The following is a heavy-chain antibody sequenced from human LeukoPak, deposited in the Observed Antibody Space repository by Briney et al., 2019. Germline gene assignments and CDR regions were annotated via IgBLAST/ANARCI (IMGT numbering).Heavy chain of an antibody. CDR2: IYYSGST. V-gene: IGHV4-59*12. D-gene: IGHD3-22*01. Sequence: PSETLSLTCTVSGGSISSYYWSWIWQPPGKGLEWIGYIYYSGSTNYNPSLKSRVTISVDTSKNRFSLKLSSVTAADTAVYYCARDIEDYYDSSGYYGAFDIWGQGTMVTVSS. J-gene: IGHJ3*02. CDR3: ARDIEDYYDSSGYYGAFDI. CDR1: GGSISSYY.